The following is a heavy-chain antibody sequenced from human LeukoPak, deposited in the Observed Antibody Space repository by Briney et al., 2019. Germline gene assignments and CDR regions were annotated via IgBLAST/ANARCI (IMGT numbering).Heavy chain of an antibody. CDR2: IYHSGST. CDR1: GYSIGSGYY. D-gene: IGHD2-15*01. V-gene: IGHV4-38-2*02. Sequence: SETLSLTCTVSGYSIGSGYYWGWIRQPPGKGLEWIGSIYHSGSTYYNPSLKSRVTISVDTSKNQFSLKLSSVTAADTAVYYCARDGGCSGGSCYRTYYYYYMDVWGKGTTVTVSS. J-gene: IGHJ6*03. CDR3: ARDGGCSGGSCYRTYYYYYMDV.